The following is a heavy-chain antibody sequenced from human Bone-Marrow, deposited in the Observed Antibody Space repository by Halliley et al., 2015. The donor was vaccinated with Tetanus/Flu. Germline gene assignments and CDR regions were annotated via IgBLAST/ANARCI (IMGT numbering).Heavy chain of an antibody. CDR3: TTGRFRGLPFAY. V-gene: IGHV5-51*01. D-gene: IGHD2-21*01. CDR1: GYNFTSYW. J-gene: IGHJ4*02. Sequence: QLVQSGAEVKKPGDSLKISCKVSGYNFTSYWIGWERQKPGKDLKWVGILDPDDSEPKYSPSFQGQVTMSVDKSASTAYLQWSSLKASGIAIYFCTTGRFRGLPFAYWGQGTQVTVSS. CDR2: LDPDDSEP.